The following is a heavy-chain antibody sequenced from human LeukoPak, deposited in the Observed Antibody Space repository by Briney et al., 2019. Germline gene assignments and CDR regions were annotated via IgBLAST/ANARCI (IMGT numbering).Heavy chain of an antibody. Sequence: KPSETLSLTCTVSGGSISSYYWSWIRQPPGKGLEWIGNIYYSGSTNYNPSLKSRVTISVDTSKNQFSLKLSSVTAADTAVYYCARGGGYASPIGYWGQGALVTVSS. CDR3: ARGGGYASPIGY. CDR2: IYYSGST. D-gene: IGHD5-12*01. J-gene: IGHJ4*02. V-gene: IGHV4-59*01. CDR1: GGSISSYY.